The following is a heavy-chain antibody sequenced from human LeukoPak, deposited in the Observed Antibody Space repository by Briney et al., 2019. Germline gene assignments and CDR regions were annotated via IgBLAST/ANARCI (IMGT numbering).Heavy chain of an antibody. CDR2: ISAYNGNT. CDR3: ARDQSLVAYSSTWFDY. V-gene: IGHV1-18*01. J-gene: IGHJ4*02. Sequence: ASVKVSCKASGYTFTNYGISWVRQAPGQGLEWIGWISAYNGNTDYAQNLQGRVSMTTDTLTSTAYMELRSLRSDDTAVYYCARDQSLVAYSSTWFDYWGQGTPVTVSS. CDR1: GYTFTNYG. D-gene: IGHD6-13*01.